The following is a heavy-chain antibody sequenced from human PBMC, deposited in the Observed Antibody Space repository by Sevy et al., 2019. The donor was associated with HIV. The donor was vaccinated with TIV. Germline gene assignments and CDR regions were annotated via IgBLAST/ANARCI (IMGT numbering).Heavy chain of an antibody. CDR3: ARAHQFSGSWYADYFDY. CDR1: GFTFSSYW. D-gene: IGHD6-13*01. Sequence: GGSLRLTCAASGFTFSSYWMSWVRQAPGKGLEWVANIKQDGSEKYNVDSVKGRFTISRDNAKNSLYLQMNSLRAEDTAVYYCARAHQFSGSWYADYFDYWGQGTLVTVSS. J-gene: IGHJ4*02. CDR2: IKQDGSEK. V-gene: IGHV3-7*01.